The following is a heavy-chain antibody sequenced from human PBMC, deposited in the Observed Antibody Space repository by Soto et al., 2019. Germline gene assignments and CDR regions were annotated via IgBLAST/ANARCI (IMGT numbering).Heavy chain of an antibody. V-gene: IGHV4-39*01. CDR3: ARSQPYYFDY. Sequence: QLQLQESGPGLVKPSETLSLTCTVSGGSISSSSYYWGWIRQPPGKGLEWIGSIYYSGSTYYNPSHKSQVPPSVDTSRIPCSLTLSSVTAADTAVYYCARSQPYYFDYWGQGTLVTVSS. J-gene: IGHJ4*02. CDR1: GGSISSSSYY. CDR2: IYYSGST.